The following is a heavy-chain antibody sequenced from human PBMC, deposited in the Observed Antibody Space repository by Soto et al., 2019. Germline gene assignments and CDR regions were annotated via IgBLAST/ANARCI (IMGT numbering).Heavy chain of an antibody. V-gene: IGHV1-8*01. J-gene: IGHJ4*02. Sequence: GASVKVSCKASGYTFTSYDISWVRQATGQGLEWMGWMNPNSGNTGYAQKFQGRDNSKNTLYLQMNSLRAEDTAVYYCATPHRRGYYYFDYWGQGTLVTVSS. CDR1: GYTFTSYD. D-gene: IGHD3-3*01. CDR2: MNPNSGNT. CDR3: ATPHRRGYYYFDY.